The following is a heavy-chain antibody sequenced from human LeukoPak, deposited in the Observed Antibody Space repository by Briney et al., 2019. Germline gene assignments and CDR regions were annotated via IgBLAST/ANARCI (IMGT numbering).Heavy chain of an antibody. Sequence: ASVTVSCTASGYTFTSYGISWVRQAPGQGLEWMGWISAYNGNTNYAQKLQGRVTMTTDTSTSTAYMELRSLRSDDTAVYYCARRPPDILTGYYKSGYFDYWGQGTLVTVSS. CDR1: GYTFTSYG. CDR3: ARRPPDILTGYYKSGYFDY. V-gene: IGHV1-18*01. D-gene: IGHD3-9*01. CDR2: ISAYNGNT. J-gene: IGHJ4*02.